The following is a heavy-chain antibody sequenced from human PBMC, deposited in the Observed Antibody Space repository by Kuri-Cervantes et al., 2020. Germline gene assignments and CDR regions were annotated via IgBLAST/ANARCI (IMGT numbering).Heavy chain of an antibody. D-gene: IGHD3/OR15-3a*01. CDR3: LGANVDSY. Sequence: GESRKISWAASGFTFSSYGMHWVRQASGKGLEWVAHINEDGTKKYYVDSVNGRFTISRDNARNSLCLQMNNLRVEDTAAYYCLGANVDSYWGQGTRVTVSS. CDR1: GFTFSSYG. V-gene: IGHV3-7*01. CDR2: INEDGTKK. J-gene: IGHJ4*02.